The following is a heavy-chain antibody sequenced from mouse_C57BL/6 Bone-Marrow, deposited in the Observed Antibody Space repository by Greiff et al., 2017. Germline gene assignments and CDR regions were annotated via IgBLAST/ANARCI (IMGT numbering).Heavy chain of an antibody. CDR3: GRDYSYYDVDY. Sequence: VQLQQSVAELARPGASVTLSCTASGSNIKDHYMNWVQTRPEQGLEWIGRLSPAIGHTKYTPKFLGKATLTAEPSSNTDYMELNSLTSEDTAIDYCGRDYSYYDVDYWGQGTSLTVTS. V-gene: IGHV14-3*01. J-gene: IGHJ4*01. D-gene: IGHD2-12*01. CDR1: GSNIKDHY. CDR2: LSPAIGHT.